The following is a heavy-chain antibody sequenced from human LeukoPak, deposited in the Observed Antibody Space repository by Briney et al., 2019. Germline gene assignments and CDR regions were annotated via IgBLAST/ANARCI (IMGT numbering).Heavy chain of an antibody. CDR3: ARSHPDYGDYGY. D-gene: IGHD4-17*01. CDR1: GFTFSSYS. V-gene: IGHV3-48*01. CDR2: ISSSSSTI. J-gene: IGHJ4*02. Sequence: VGSLRLSCAASGFTFSSYSMNWVRQTPGKGLERVSYISSSSSTIYYADSVKGRFTISRDNAKNSLYLHMNSLRADDTAVYYCARSHPDYGDYGYWGQGTLVTVS.